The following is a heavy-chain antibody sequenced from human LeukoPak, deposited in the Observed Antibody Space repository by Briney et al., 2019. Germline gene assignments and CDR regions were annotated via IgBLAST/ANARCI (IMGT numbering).Heavy chain of an antibody. Sequence: PSETLSLTCAVSGGSIRSYYWSWIRQPPGKGLEWIGYIYYSGSTNYNSSFKSRVTISIDTSKNQFSLRLNSVTAADTAVYYCARKSVAVRDAFDIWGQGTMVTVSS. J-gene: IGHJ3*02. CDR2: IYYSGST. V-gene: IGHV4-59*01. D-gene: IGHD6-19*01. CDR1: GGSIRSYY. CDR3: ARKSVAVRDAFDI.